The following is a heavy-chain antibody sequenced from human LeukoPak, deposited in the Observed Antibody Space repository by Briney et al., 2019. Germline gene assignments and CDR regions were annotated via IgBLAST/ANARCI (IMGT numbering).Heavy chain of an antibody. V-gene: IGHV4-59*13. CDR2: THYTGNT. CDR3: ARPQWQDTMGPWFDP. CDR1: GGSITNNY. D-gene: IGHD3-10*01. Sequence: KASETLSLTCTVFGGSITNNYWSWIRQPPGKGLEWIAYTHYTGNTNYNPSLKSRVSISVDMSKNQFSLKLSSVTAADTAVYCCARPQWQDTMGPWFDPWGQGTLVTVST. J-gene: IGHJ5*01.